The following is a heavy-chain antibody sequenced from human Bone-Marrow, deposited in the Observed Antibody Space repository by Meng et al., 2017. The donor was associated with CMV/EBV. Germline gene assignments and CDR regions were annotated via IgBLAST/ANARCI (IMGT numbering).Heavy chain of an antibody. J-gene: IGHJ5*02. CDR1: RGVG. V-gene: IGHV2-5*01. CDR2: SYWNDDK. D-gene: IGHD2-2*01. Sequence: RGVGVGWTRQTPGKALEWLTLSYWNDDKRYSPSLKSRLTITKDTYKNQVVLTMTNMDPVDTATYYCAHTIKGYCSSTSCYPDWFDPWGQGTLVTVSS. CDR3: AHTIKGYCSSTSCYPDWFDP.